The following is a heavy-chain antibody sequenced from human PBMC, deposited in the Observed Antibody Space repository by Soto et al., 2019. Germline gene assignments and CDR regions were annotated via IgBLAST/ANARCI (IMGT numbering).Heavy chain of an antibody. J-gene: IGHJ6*02. V-gene: IGHV3-48*03. CDR2: ISSSGSTI. D-gene: IGHD3-3*01. Sequence: GGSLRLSRAASGFTFSSYEMNWVRQAPGKGLEWVSYISSSGSTIYYADSVKGRFTISRDNAKNSLYLQMNSLRAEDTAVYYCARHYDFWSGYWSYYYGMDVWGQGTTVTVSS. CDR3: ARHYDFWSGYWSYYYGMDV. CDR1: GFTFSSYE.